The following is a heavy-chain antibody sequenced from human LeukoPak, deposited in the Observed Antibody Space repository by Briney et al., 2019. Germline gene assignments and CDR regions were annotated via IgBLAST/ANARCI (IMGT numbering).Heavy chain of an antibody. CDR2: IDRDGSQK. V-gene: IGHV3-7*01. D-gene: IGHD2-2*01. J-gene: IGHJ4*02. Sequence: GGSLRLACEASGFTFSRYWMSWVRQAPGKGLEWVANIDRDGSQKHYVDSVKGRFTTFRGNAKSSLFLQMNNLRVEDTAIYYCARDGGYCEGISCPGDYWGQGALVTVSS. CDR1: GFTFSRYW. CDR3: ARDGGYCEGISCPGDY.